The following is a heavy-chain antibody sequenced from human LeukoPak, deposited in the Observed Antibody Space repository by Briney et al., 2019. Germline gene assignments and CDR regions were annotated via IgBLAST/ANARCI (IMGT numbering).Heavy chain of an antibody. J-gene: IGHJ6*02. D-gene: IGHD3-3*01. CDR2: ISSSSSYI. Sequence: GGSLRLSCAASGFTFSSYSMNWVRQAPGKGLEWVSSISSSSSYIYYADSVKGRFTISRDNAKNSLYLQMNSLRAEDTAVYYCARDFVLYDFWSGYSPGPYYYYGMDVWGQGTTVTVSS. V-gene: IGHV3-21*01. CDR3: ARDFVLYDFWSGYSPGPYYYYGMDV. CDR1: GFTFSSYS.